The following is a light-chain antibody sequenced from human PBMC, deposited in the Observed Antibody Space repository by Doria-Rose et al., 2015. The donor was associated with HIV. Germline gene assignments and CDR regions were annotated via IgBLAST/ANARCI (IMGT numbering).Light chain of an antibody. J-gene: IGKJ2*01. CDR1: QDISNY. V-gene: IGKV1-33*01. CDR2: DAS. CDR3: QQYDDLPYT. Sequence: DIQLTQSPSSLSASVGDRLTITCQASQDISNYLNWYQQKPGKAPKLLIYDASNLERGVPSRFSGSGSGTDFTFTISSLQPGDIATYYCQQYDDLPYTFGQGTNLKIK.